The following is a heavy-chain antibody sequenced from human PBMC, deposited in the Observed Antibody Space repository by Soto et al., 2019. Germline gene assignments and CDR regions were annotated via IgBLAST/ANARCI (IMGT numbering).Heavy chain of an antibody. CDR2: IYASGSP. CDR1: GGSVSFYY. V-gene: IGHV4-59*02. Sequence: SETLSLTCTISGGSVSFYYWSWIRQPTGQGLEWIGYIYASGSPYYNPSLRSRVTISADTSKNQISLKLTSPTAADTAVYYCARGVGSSPPQYWGRGTLVTVSS. J-gene: IGHJ4*02. D-gene: IGHD1-26*01. CDR3: ARGVGSSPPQY.